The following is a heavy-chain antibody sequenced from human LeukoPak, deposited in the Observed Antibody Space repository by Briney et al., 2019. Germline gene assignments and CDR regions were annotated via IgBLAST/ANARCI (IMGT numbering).Heavy chain of an antibody. J-gene: IGHJ5*01. CDR2: IQTDGST. CDR1: GFTFTNFW. V-gene: IGHV3-74*01. Sequence: GGSLRLSCAASGFTFTNFWMNGVRQTPGKGLMWVSRIQTDGSTRYAESVKGRFTISRDNAKNTVYLQMNTLSAEDTAIYYCARGLHWNDFNWFDSWGQGTLVTVSS. CDR3: ARGLHWNDFNWFDS. D-gene: IGHD1-1*01.